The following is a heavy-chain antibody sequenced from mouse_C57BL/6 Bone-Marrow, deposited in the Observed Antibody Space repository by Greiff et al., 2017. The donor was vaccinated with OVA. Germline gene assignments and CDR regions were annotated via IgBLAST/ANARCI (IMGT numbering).Heavy chain of an antibody. CDR3: ARLGQDFDY. D-gene: IGHD2-14*01. Sequence: EVKLMESGGDLVKPGGSLKLSCAASGFTFSSYGMSWVRQTPDKRLEWVATISSGGSYTYYPDSVKGRFTISRDNAKNTLYLQMSSLKSEDTAMYYYARLGQDFDYWGQGTTLTVSS. CDR2: ISSGGSYT. V-gene: IGHV5-6*01. CDR1: GFTFSSYG. J-gene: IGHJ2*01.